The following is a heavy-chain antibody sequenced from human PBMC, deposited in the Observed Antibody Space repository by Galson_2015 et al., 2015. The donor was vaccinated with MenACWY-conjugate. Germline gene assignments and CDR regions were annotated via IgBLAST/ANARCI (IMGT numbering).Heavy chain of an antibody. CDR2: IYPGDSDT. J-gene: IGHJ4*02. Sequence: QSGAEVKKPGESLKISCTGSGYIFTSYWIGWVRQMPGKGLEWMGIIYPGDSDTRYSPSFQGQVTISADKSISTAYLQWSSLKASATAMYYCARHDRVVVPAAPFDCWGQGTLLTVPS. D-gene: IGHD2-2*01. CDR1: GYIFTSYW. CDR3: ARHDRVVVPAAPFDC. V-gene: IGHV5-51*01.